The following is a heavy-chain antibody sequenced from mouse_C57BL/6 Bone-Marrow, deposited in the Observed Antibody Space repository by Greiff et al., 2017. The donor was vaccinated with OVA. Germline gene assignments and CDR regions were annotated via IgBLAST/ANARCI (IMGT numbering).Heavy chain of an antibody. CDR3: AITFYAMDY. V-gene: IGHV5-6*01. CDR1: GFTFSSYG. Sequence: EVQRVESGGDLVKPGGSLKLSCAASGFTFSSYGMSWVRQTPDKRLEWVATISSGGSYTYYPDRVKGRFTISRDNAQNTLYLQMSSMKSEDTAMYYCAITFYAMDYWGQGTSVTVSS. CDR2: ISSGGSYT. D-gene: IGHD1-3*01. J-gene: IGHJ4*01.